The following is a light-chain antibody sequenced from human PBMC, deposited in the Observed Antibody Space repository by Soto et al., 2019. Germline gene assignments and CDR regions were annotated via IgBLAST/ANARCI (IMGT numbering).Light chain of an antibody. J-gene: IGLJ1*01. CDR1: SSDVGDYNY. Sequence: QSALTQPASVSGSPGQSITISCTGTSSDVGDYNYVSWYQQHPDKAPKLMIFEVSNRPSGVSNRFSGSKSGNTASLSISGLQSEDEADYYCSSYTRSNTHVFGTGTKVTVL. CDR3: SSYTRSNTHV. V-gene: IGLV2-14*01. CDR2: EVS.